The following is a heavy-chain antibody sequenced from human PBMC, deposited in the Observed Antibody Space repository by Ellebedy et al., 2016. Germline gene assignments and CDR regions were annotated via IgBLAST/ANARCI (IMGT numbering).Heavy chain of an antibody. CDR1: GFTVSSSN. CDR2: IYSAGTT. V-gene: IGHV3-53*01. CDR3: TRDSTGYGYFDY. D-gene: IGHD5-18*01. J-gene: IGHJ4*02. Sequence: GGSLRLSCAASGFTVSSSNISWVRQAPGKGLEWVSVIYSAGTTYCADFVKGRFTISRDNSKNMVYLQMNSLRAEDTAMYYCTRDSTGYGYFDYWGQGTLVTVSS.